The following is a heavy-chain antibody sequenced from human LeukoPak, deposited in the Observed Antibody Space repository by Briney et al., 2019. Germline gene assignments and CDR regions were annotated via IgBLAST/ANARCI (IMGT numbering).Heavy chain of an antibody. V-gene: IGHV3-21*01. CDR2: ISSSSSYI. J-gene: IGHJ4*02. Sequence: GGSLRLSCAASGFIFSSCSMNWVRQAPGKGLEWVSSISSSSSYIYYADSVKGRFTISRDNAKNSLYLQMNSLRAEDTAVYYCARESLDEQLFDYWGQGTLVTVSS. CDR3: ARESLDEQLFDY. D-gene: IGHD6-13*01. CDR1: GFIFSSCS.